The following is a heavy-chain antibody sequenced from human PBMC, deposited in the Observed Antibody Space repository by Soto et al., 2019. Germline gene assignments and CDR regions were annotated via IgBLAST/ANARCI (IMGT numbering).Heavy chain of an antibody. Sequence: GASVKVSCKASGGTFSSYGISWVRQAPGQGLEWMGGTIPNFGTAHDALKFQGRVTISADESTSTAYMELSSLRSEDTAVYYCARGQGVRYFDWYFDYWGQGTLVTVSS. CDR1: GGTFSSYG. D-gene: IGHD3-9*01. V-gene: IGHV1-69*13. CDR2: TIPNFGTA. CDR3: ARGQGVRYFDWYFDY. J-gene: IGHJ4*02.